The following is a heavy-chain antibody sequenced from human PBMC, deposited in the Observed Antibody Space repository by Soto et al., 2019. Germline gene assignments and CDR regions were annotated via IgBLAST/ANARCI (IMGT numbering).Heavy chain of an antibody. CDR3: ASPQQWLVRDYYYGMDV. J-gene: IGHJ6*02. D-gene: IGHD6-19*01. CDR1: GFTFSSYA. CDR2: ISYDGSNK. V-gene: IGHV3-30-3*01. Sequence: GGSLRLSCAASGFTFSSYAMHWVRQAPGKGLEWVAVISYDGSNKYYADSVKGRFTISRDNSKNTLYLQMNSLRAEDTAVYYCASPQQWLVRDYYYGMDVWGQGTTVTVSS.